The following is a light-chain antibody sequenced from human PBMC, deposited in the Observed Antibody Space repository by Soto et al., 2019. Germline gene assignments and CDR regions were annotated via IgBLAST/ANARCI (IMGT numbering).Light chain of an antibody. Sequence: AIQLTQSPSSLSASVGDRVTITCRASQGVCSALAWYQQKPGKPPKVLIYDGSSFHSGVPLRFRGSGSGTEFTLTINGLQPEYFGNYYCQPFQSYPLTYGRGTRLEIK. J-gene: IGKJ5*01. CDR3: QPFQSYPLT. CDR1: QGVCSA. V-gene: IGKV1-13*02. CDR2: DGS.